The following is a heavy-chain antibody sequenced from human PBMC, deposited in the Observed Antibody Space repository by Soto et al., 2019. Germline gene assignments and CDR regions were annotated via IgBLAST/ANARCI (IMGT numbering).Heavy chain of an antibody. CDR2: IKEDGSAK. J-gene: IGHJ4*02. CDR3: TTRIVGATTYVGVDY. CDR1: GFRFSQYW. D-gene: IGHD1-26*01. V-gene: IGHV3-7*05. Sequence: PGGSLRLSCAASGFRFSQYWMSWVRQVPGKGLEWVANIKEDGSAKYYVDSVKGRFTISKDNTKNSLYLQMNSLKTEDTAVYYCTTRIVGATTYVGVDYWGQGTLVTVSS.